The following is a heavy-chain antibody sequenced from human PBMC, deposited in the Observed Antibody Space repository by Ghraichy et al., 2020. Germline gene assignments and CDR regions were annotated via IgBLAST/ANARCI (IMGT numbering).Heavy chain of an antibody. CDR1: GFTFRSYS. J-gene: IGHJ4*02. CDR3: ARRASSYTSGLDFDS. D-gene: IGHD6-19*01. Sequence: GGSLRLSCVASGFTFRSYSMHWVRQAPGKGLEWVSYISESGGSIYYADSVKGRFTISRDNAKNSLSLQMNSLRDDDTAVYYCARRASSYTSGLDFDSWGQGTLVTVSS. CDR2: ISESGGSI. V-gene: IGHV3-48*02.